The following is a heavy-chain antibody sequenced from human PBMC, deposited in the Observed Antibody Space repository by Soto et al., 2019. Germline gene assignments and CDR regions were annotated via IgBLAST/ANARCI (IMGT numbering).Heavy chain of an antibody. J-gene: IGHJ5*01. V-gene: IGHV4-34*01. Sequence: QVQLQQWGAGLLKPSETLSLTCAVYGGSFSGHSWTWIRQSPGKGLEWIGDINHSGRVNYSPSLKCRVTISLDTSKNQFSPTLSPVTAADTGMYYCSTRAYDTNGYYRFDPWGQGTLVTVSS. CDR3: STRAYDTNGYYRFDP. D-gene: IGHD3-22*01. CDR1: GGSFSGHS. CDR2: INHSGRV.